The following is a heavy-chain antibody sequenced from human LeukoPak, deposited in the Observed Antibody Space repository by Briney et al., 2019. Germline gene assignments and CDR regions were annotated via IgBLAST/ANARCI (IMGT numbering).Heavy chain of an antibody. J-gene: IGHJ4*02. CDR3: ARDNRVVAAPNDC. V-gene: IGHV3-48*01. CDR1: GFTFSNYG. CDR2: ISGSSTTI. Sequence: GGSLRLSCAASGFTFSNYGMNWVRQAPGKGLEWVSYISGSSTTIYYADSVKGRFTISRDNVKNSLYLQMSSLRGEDTAVYYCARDNRVVAAPNDCWGQGTLVTVSS. D-gene: IGHD2-15*01.